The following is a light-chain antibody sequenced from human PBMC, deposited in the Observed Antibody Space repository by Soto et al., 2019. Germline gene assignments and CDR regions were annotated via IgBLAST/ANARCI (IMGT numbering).Light chain of an antibody. CDR2: DAS. V-gene: IGKV1-5*01. J-gene: IGKJ1*01. CDR1: QSINTW. Sequence: IHMTQSPSSLSASFGDRVTITCRASQSINTWLAWYQQKPGKAPELLIFDASALESGVPSRFSGSGSGTEFTLTISSLQPDDSATFYCLHYNSYSKTFGQGTKVDIK. CDR3: LHYNSYSKT.